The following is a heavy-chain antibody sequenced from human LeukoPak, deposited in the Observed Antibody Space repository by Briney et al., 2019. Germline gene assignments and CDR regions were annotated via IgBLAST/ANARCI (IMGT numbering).Heavy chain of an antibody. V-gene: IGHV3-21*01. CDR1: GFTFSSYS. CDR3: ARRGPAPYYYYGMDV. J-gene: IGHJ6*02. CDR2: ISSSSSYI. Sequence: GGSLRLSCAASGFTFSSYSMNWVRQAPGKGLEWVSSISSSSSYIYYADSVKGRFTISRDSAKNSLYLQMNSLRDEDTAVYYCARRGPAPYYYYGMDVWGQGTTVTVSS.